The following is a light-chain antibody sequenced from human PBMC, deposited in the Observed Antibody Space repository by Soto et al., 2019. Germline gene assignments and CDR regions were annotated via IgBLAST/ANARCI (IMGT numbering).Light chain of an antibody. CDR1: SSNLGAGYD. CDR2: GNR. CDR3: FSFTTTSTHV. V-gene: IGLV1-40*01. Sequence: QSVLTQPPSVSGAPGQRVTLSYTGNSSNLGAGYDVHWYQQLPGAAPKLVIFGNRNRPSGVPERFSGSKSGNTAYLTISGLQVEDEAEYFCFSFTTTSTHVFGTGTKLTVL. J-gene: IGLJ1*01.